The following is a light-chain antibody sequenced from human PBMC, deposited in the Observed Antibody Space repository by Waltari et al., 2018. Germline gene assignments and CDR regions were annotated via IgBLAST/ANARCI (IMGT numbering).Light chain of an antibody. CDR3: SSYTTSTTLV. CDR2: DVT. Sequence: QSALTQPASVSGSPGQSITISCTGTSSDVGAYNFFSWYQQHPGKAPKLMIYDVTNRPSEVSYRFSGSKSGNTASLTISGLQAEDEADYYCSSYTTSTTLVFGGGTKLTVL. V-gene: IGLV2-14*03. J-gene: IGLJ3*02. CDR1: SSDVGAYNF.